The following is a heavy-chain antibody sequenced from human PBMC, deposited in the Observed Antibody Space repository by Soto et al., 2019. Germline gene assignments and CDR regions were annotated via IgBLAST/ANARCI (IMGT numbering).Heavy chain of an antibody. CDR1: GGTFSSYA. CDR3: ARDTYYYDSSGYRKQFDY. V-gene: IGHV1-69*13. Sequence: ASVKVSCKASGGTFSSYAISWVRQAPGQGLEWMGGIIPIFGTANYAQKFQGRVTITADESTSTAYMELSSLRSEDTAVYYCARDTYYYDSSGYRKQFDYWGQGTLVTVSS. D-gene: IGHD3-22*01. CDR2: IIPIFGTA. J-gene: IGHJ4*02.